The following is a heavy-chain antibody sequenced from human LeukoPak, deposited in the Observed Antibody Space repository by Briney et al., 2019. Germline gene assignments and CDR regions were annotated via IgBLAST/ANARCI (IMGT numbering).Heavy chain of an antibody. D-gene: IGHD3-22*01. Sequence: GGSLRLSCAASGFTFSSYSMNWVRQAPGRGLEWVSSISSSSSYIYYADSVKGRFTISRDNAKNSLYLQMNSLRAEDTAVYYCARDWGGGSSGYSPPRWGQGTLVTVSS. CDR1: GFTFSSYS. J-gene: IGHJ4*02. V-gene: IGHV3-21*01. CDR2: ISSSSSYI. CDR3: ARDWGGGSSGYSPPR.